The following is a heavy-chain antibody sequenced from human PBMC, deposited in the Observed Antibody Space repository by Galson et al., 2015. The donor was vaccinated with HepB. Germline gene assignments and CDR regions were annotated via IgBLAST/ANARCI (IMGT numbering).Heavy chain of an antibody. CDR2: ISSNGGST. CDR1: GFTFSSYA. J-gene: IGHJ4*02. V-gene: IGHV3-64D*06. Sequence: SLRLSCAASGFTFSSYAMHWVRQAPGKGLEYVSAISSNGGSTYYADSVKGRFTISRDNSKNTLYLQMSSLRAEDTAVYYCVKVLSSQGYHFDYWGQGTLVTVSS. D-gene: IGHD1-1*01. CDR3: VKVLSSQGYHFDY.